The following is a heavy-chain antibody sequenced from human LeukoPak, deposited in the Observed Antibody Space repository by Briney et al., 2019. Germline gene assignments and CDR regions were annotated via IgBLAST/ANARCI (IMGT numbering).Heavy chain of an antibody. Sequence: GGSLRLSCAASGFTVSSNFMSWVRQAPAKGLEWVSVIYSGGSTYYADSVKGRFTISRHNSKNTLYLQMNSLRAEDTAVYYCARLYGTFLEWSPYFDYWAREPWSPSPQ. CDR2: IYSGGST. V-gene: IGHV3-53*04. D-gene: IGHD3-3*02. CDR1: GFTVSSNF. CDR3: ARLYGTFLEWSPYFDY. J-gene: IGHJ4*02.